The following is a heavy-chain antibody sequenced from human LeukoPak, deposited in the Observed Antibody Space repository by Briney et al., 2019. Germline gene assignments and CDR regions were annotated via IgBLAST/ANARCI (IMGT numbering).Heavy chain of an antibody. CDR2: IYYSGST. J-gene: IGHJ5*02. Sequence: SETLSLTCTVSGGSISSSSYYWGWIRQPPGKGLEWIGSIYYSGSTYYNPSLKSRVTISVDTSKNQFSLKLSSVTAADTAVYYCARESVALRGNWFDPWGQGTLVTVSS. CDR3: ARESVALRGNWFDP. D-gene: IGHD6-19*01. V-gene: IGHV4-39*07. CDR1: GGSISSSSYY.